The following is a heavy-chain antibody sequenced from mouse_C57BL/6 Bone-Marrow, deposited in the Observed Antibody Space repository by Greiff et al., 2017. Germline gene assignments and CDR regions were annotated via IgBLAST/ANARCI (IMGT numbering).Heavy chain of an antibody. CDR3: ARRWLLPVAY. CDR1: GFTFSSYG. V-gene: IGHV5-6*02. D-gene: IGHD2-3*01. Sequence: EVMLVESGGDLVKPGGSLKLSCAASGFTFSSYGMSWVRQTPDKRLEWVATISSGGSYTYYPDSVKGRFTISRDNAKNTLYLQMSSLKSEDTAMYYGARRWLLPVAYWGQGTLVTVSA. J-gene: IGHJ3*01. CDR2: ISSGGSYT.